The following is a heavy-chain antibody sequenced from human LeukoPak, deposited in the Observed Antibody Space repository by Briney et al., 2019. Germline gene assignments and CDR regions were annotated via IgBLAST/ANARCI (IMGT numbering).Heavy chain of an antibody. D-gene: IGHD3-22*01. V-gene: IGHV3-23*01. CDR2: FSGSGGST. CDR1: GFIFSNYA. Sequence: GGSLRLSCAASGFIFSNYAMSWVRQAPGKGLQWVSAFSGSGGSTYYADSVKGRFTISRDNSKNTLYLQMNSLRAEDTAVYYCASENYYDSSGYYYWGQGTLVTVSS. CDR3: ASENYYDSSGYYY. J-gene: IGHJ4*02.